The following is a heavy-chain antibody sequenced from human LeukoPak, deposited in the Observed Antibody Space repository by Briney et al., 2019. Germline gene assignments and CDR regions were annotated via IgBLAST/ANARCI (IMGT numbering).Heavy chain of an antibody. V-gene: IGHV4-34*01. CDR3: ARDVVVVPAAIHYGLAV. D-gene: IGHD2-2*01. CDR1: GGSFSDYF. CDR2: INHSGRT. J-gene: IGHJ6*02. Sequence: SETLSLTCAVYGGSFSDYFSGGIRQPPGKGLELSGEINHSGRTYYNPPLKSRVTISVDTSKNKSSLNLSTVTAADTAVYYCARDVVVVPAAIHYGLAVWGQGTTVTVSS.